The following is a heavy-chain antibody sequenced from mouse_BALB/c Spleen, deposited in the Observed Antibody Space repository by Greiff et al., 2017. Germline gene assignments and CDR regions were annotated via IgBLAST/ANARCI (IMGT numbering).Heavy chain of an antibody. CDR2: IRLKSNNYAT. CDR3: TPLYY. J-gene: IGHJ2*01. D-gene: IGHD6-1*01. V-gene: IGHV6-6*02. CDR1: GFTFSNYW. Sequence: EVKLMESGGGLVQPGGSMKLSCVASGFTFSNYWMNWVRQSPEKGLEWVAEIRLKSNNYATHYAESVIGRFTISRDDSKSSVYLQMNNLRAEDTGIYYCTPLYYWGQGTTLTVSS.